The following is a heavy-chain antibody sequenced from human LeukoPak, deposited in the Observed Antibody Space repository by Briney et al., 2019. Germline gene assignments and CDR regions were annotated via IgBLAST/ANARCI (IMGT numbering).Heavy chain of an antibody. CDR3: ARGYCSSTSCYQAYYFDY. Sequence: GGSLRLSCAASGFTFSSYSMNWVRQAPGKGLEWVSFIISSSIYIYYADSVKGRFTISRDNAKNSLYLQMNSLRAEDTAVYYCARGYCSSTSCYQAYYFDYWGQGTLVTVSS. CDR2: IISSSIYI. D-gene: IGHD2-2*01. V-gene: IGHV3-21*01. J-gene: IGHJ4*02. CDR1: GFTFSSYS.